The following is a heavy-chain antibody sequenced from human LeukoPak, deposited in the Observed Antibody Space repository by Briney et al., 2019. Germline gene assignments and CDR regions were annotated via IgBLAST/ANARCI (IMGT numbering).Heavy chain of an antibody. CDR1: GFTFSSYG. D-gene: IGHD5-18*01. CDR3: AKAQASYGNDY. CDR2: ISYDGSNK. J-gene: IGHJ4*01. Sequence: GGSLRLSCAASGFTFSSYGMHWVRQAPGKGLEWVAVISYDGSNKYYADSVKGRFTISRDNSKNTLYLQMNSLRAEDTAVYYCAKAQASYGNDYCSQGTLVT. V-gene: IGHV3-30*18.